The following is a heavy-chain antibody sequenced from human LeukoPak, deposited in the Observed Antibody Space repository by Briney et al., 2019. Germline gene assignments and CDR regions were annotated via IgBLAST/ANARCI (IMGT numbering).Heavy chain of an antibody. CDR3: ARDRLSAAGRGG. CDR1: GFTFTAYD. J-gene: IGHJ4*02. V-gene: IGHV1-2*06. Sequence: GASVKVSCKASGFTFTAYDLHWVRQPPGHGPEWMGRINTNSGDTNYGQKFQDRVTMTRDTSITTVYMELSRLTSDDTAVYYCARDRLSAAGRGGWGPGTLVTVSS. D-gene: IGHD6-13*01. CDR2: INTNSGDT.